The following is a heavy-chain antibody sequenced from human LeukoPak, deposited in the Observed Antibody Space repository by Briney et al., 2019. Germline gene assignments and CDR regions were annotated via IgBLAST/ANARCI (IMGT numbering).Heavy chain of an antibody. J-gene: IGHJ4*02. CDR3: AKAPYVVVVPAAVYFDY. CDR1: GFTFSSYA. Sequence: PGGSLRLSCAASGFTFSSYAMSWVGQAPGKGLEWVSAMSGSGGSTYYADSVKGRFTISRDNSKNTLYLQMNSLRAEDTAVYYCAKAPYVVVVPAAVYFDYWGQGTLVTVSS. CDR2: MSGSGGST. D-gene: IGHD2-2*01. V-gene: IGHV3-23*01.